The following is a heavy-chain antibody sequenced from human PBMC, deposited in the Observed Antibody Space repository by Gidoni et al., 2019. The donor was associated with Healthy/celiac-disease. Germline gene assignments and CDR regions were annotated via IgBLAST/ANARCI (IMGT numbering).Heavy chain of an antibody. CDR3: ARDGSGTDVFDI. J-gene: IGHJ3*02. Sequence: QVQLQESGPGLVKPSETLSLPCTVSGCSISSYYWSWIRQPPGKGLEWIGYIYYSGSTNYNPSLKSRVTISVDTSKNQFSLKLSSVTAADTAVYYCARDGSGTDVFDIWGQGTMVTVSS. D-gene: IGHD3-10*01. V-gene: IGHV4-59*01. CDR1: GCSISSYY. CDR2: IYYSGST.